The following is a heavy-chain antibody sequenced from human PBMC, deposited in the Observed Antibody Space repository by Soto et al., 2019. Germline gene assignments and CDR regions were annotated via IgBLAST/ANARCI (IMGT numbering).Heavy chain of an antibody. CDR2: ISWNSGSI. D-gene: IGHD2-2*01. V-gene: IGHV3-9*01. J-gene: IGHJ4*02. Sequence: EVQLVESGGGLVQPGRSMRLSCAASGFTFDDYAMHWVRQAPGKGLEWVSGISWNSGSIGYADSVKGSFTISRNNAKNSLYLQMNSLRAEDTALYYCAKVDCSSTSCYTFDYWGQGTLVTVSS. CDR3: AKVDCSSTSCYTFDY. CDR1: GFTFDDYA.